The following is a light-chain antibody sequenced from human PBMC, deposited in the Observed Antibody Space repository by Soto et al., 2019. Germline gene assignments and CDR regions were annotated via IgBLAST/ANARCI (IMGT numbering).Light chain of an antibody. CDR2: GAS. CDR3: QQYGSSSYT. Sequence: EIVLTQSPGTLSLSPGERATLSCRASQSVSSTYLAWYQQTPGQAPRLLLYGASSRTTGIPDRFSGSGSGTDVALTISRLEPEDVAVYFCQQYGSSSYTFGQGTKLEIK. J-gene: IGKJ2*01. V-gene: IGKV3-20*01. CDR1: QSVSSTY.